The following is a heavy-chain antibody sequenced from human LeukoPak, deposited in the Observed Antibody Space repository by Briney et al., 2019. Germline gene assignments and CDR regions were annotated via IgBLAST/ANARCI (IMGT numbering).Heavy chain of an antibody. CDR2: INHSGST. J-gene: IGHJ5*02. CDR1: GGSFSGYY. V-gene: IGHV4-34*01. Sequence: SETLSLTCAVYGGSFSGYYWNWIRQPPGKGLEWIGEINHSGSTNYNPSLKSRVTISVDTSKNQFSLKLSSVTAADTAVYYCARRPVLRYFVGVNTFDPWGQGTLVTVSS. D-gene: IGHD3-9*01. CDR3: ARRPVLRYFVGVNTFDP.